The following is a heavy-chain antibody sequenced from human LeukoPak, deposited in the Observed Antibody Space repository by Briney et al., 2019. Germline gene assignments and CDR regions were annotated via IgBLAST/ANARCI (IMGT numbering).Heavy chain of an antibody. CDR2: INAGNGDT. J-gene: IGHJ4*02. CDR1: GYTFTSYA. CDR3: ARDRGGTGDFDY. V-gene: IGHV1-3*01. D-gene: IGHD1-1*01. Sequence: ASVKVSCKASGYTFTSYAMHWVRRAPGQRLEWMGWINAGNGDTKYSQKFQGRVTIARDTSASTAYMELSSLRSEDTAVYYCARDRGGTGDFDYWCQGTLVTVSS.